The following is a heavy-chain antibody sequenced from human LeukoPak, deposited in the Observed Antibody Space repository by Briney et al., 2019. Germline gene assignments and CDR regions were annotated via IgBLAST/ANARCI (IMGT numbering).Heavy chain of an antibody. V-gene: IGHV3-33*06. Sequence: GESLRLSCAASGFTFSSYGMHWVRQAPGKGLEWVAVIWYDGSNKYYADSVKGRFTISRDNSKNTLYLQMNSLRAEDTAVYYCAKGTITFGGAYYFDYWGQGTLVTVSS. D-gene: IGHD3-16*01. CDR2: IWYDGSNK. CDR3: AKGTITFGGAYYFDY. J-gene: IGHJ4*02. CDR1: GFTFSSYG.